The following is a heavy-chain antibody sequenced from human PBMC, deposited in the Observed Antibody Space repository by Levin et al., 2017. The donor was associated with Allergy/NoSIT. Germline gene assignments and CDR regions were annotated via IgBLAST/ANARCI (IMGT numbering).Heavy chain of an antibody. CDR1: GYTFTGYY. V-gene: IGHV1-2*02. CDR2: INPNTGGT. D-gene: IGHD3-10*01. CDR3: ARRSAYGWLVDY. J-gene: IGHJ4*02. Sequence: VASVKVSCKASGYTFTGYYMNWVRQAPGQGLEWMGWINPNTGGTNYAQKFQGRVTMTRDTSISTAHMELSRLRSDDTAVYYCARRSAYGWLVDYWGQGTLVTVSS.